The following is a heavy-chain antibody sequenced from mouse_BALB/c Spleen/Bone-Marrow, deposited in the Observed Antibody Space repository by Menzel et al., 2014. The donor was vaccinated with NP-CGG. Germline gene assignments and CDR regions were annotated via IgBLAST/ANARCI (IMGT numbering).Heavy chain of an antibody. D-gene: IGHD4-1*01. V-gene: IGHV14-3*02. J-gene: IGHJ4*01. Sequence: VQLKQSGAELVKPGASVRLSCTTSGFNIXDTYMHWVKQRPEQGLEWIGRIDHANGNTKYDPKFQGKATITADTSSITAYLQLSNLTSEYTAVYYCARWEYYAMDYWGQGTSVTVSS. CDR3: ARWEYYAMDY. CDR2: IDHANGNT. CDR1: GFNIXDTY.